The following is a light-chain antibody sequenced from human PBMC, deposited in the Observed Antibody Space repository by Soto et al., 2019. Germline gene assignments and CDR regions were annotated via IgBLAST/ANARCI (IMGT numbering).Light chain of an antibody. CDR2: DDR. CDR3: QVWDSRSEYV. CDR1: NIVSKN. V-gene: IGLV3-21*02. J-gene: IGLJ1*01. Sequence: SYELTQPPSVSVAPGQTASIPCGGTNIVSKNVHWYQQKPGQAPVVVVYDDRDRPSGIPERFFGSNSGNTATLTISRVEAGDEADYYCQVWDSRSEYVFGTGTKVTVL.